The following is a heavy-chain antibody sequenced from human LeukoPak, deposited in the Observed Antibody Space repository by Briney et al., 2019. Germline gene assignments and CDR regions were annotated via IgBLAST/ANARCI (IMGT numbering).Heavy chain of an antibody. V-gene: IGHV3-21*01. Sequence: PGGSLRLSCAASGLTFSSYSMNWVRQAPGKGLEWVSSISSSSSYIYYADSVKGRFTISRDNAKNSLYLQMNSLRAEDTAVYYCARIRGDYYDSSGYYYYYYGMDVWGQGTTVTVSS. CDR2: ISSSSSYI. D-gene: IGHD3-22*01. CDR1: GLTFSSYS. CDR3: ARIRGDYYDSSGYYYYYYGMDV. J-gene: IGHJ6*02.